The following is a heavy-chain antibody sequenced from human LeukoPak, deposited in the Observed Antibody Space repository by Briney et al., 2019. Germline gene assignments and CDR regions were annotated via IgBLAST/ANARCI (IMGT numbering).Heavy chain of an antibody. CDR2: IYYSGST. CDR1: GGSISSYY. Sequence: SETLSLTCTVSGGSISSYYWSWIRQPPGKGLEWIGYIYYSGSTHYNPSLKSRVTISVDTSKNQFSLKLSSVTAADTAVYYCASTYYYDSSGYYGNWFDPWGQGTLVTVSS. CDR3: ASTYYYDSSGYYGNWFDP. J-gene: IGHJ5*02. D-gene: IGHD3-22*01. V-gene: IGHV4-59*12.